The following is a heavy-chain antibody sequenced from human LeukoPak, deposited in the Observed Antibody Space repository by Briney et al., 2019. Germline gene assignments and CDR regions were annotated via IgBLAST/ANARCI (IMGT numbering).Heavy chain of an antibody. D-gene: IGHD1-26*01. V-gene: IGHV3-21*04. J-gene: IGHJ4*02. CDR1: RLTFSTYS. Sequence: GGSLRLSCAASRLTFSTYSMNWVRQAPGKGLEWVSSIDSTSTYIYYADSVKGRFTISRDNAKNSLYLQMDSLRAEDTAVYYCARDSLVGSTTPVFDYWGQGTLVTVSS. CDR3: ARDSLVGSTTPVFDY. CDR2: IDSTSTYI.